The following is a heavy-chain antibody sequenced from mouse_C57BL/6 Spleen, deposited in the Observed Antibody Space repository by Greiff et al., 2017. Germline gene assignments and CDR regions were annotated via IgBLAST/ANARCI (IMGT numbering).Heavy chain of an antibody. CDR2: IDPSDSET. D-gene: IGHD1-1*01. CDR3: ARYTTVEATGYFDV. CDR1: GYTFTSYW. V-gene: IGHV1-52*01. J-gene: IGHJ1*03. Sequence: QVQLQQPGAELVRPGSSVKLSCKASGYTFTSYWMHWVKQRPIQGLEWIGNIDPSDSETHYNQKFKDKATLTVDKSSSTAYMQLSSLTSEDSAVYYCARYTTVEATGYFDVWGTGTTVTVSS.